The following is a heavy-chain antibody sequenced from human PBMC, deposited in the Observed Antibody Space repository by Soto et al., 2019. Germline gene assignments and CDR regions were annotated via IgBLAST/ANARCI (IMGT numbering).Heavy chain of an antibody. CDR2: ISDDGSSK. V-gene: IGHV3-30-3*01. J-gene: IGHJ5*02. CDR3: TRADLTVTLSVFDP. CDR1: GFIFSSYP. D-gene: IGHD4-17*01. Sequence: QVQLVESGGGVVQPGRSLRLSCAASGFIFSSYPMHWVRQAPGKGLEWVALISDDGSSKYYADSVKGRFTISRDNSKNTLYLQMNRLSAEDTAVYYCTRADLTVTLSVFDPWGQGTLVTVSS.